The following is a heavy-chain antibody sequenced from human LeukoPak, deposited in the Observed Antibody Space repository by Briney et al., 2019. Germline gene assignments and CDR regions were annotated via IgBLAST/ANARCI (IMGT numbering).Heavy chain of an antibody. J-gene: IGHJ6*02. CDR3: ARSESCSGGSCYSPFYYYYYGMDV. Sequence: GASVKVSCKASGYTFTSYDINWVRQATGQGLEWMGWMNPNSGNTGYAQKFQGRVTMTRNTSISTAYMELSSLRSEDTAVYYCARSESCSGGSCYSPFYYYYYGMDVWGQGTTVTVSS. V-gene: IGHV1-8*01. CDR2: MNPNSGNT. CDR1: GYTFTSYD. D-gene: IGHD2-15*01.